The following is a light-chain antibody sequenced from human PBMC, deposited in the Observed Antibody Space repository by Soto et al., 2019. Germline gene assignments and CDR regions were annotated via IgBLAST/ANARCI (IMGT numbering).Light chain of an antibody. J-gene: IGKJ2*01. CDR2: DAS. CDR3: QQYGSSPT. CDR1: QSVSSSY. V-gene: IGKV3-20*01. Sequence: EIVLTQSPGTLSLSPGERATLSCRASQSVSSSYLAWYQQKPGQAPTLLIYDASSRATGIPDRFSGSGSGTDFTLTISRLEPEDFAVYFCQQYGSSPTFGQGTKLEI.